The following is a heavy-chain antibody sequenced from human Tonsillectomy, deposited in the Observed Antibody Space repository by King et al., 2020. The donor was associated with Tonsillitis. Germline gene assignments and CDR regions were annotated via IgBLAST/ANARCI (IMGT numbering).Heavy chain of an antibody. CDR2: IYRGGGGP. Sequence: VQLVESGGGLVQPGGSQKLSFQASGFTFSAYPLNWFRRAPGRGLGGASFIYRGGGGPYYADSVKGRFTISRDNSKNTLYLQMNSLRAEDTAVYYCAKAAFGESGSFDYWGQGTLVTVSS. CDR3: AKAAFGESGSFDY. D-gene: IGHD3-10*01. V-gene: IGHV3-23*03. CDR1: GFTFSAYP. J-gene: IGHJ4*02.